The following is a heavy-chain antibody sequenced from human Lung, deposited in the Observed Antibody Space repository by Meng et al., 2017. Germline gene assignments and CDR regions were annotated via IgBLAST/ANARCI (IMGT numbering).Heavy chain of an antibody. J-gene: IGHJ1*01. Sequence: EGQCGAAGWGFVPPGGSLRLSCAASGFTFTDHWMHWVRQGPGKGLVWVSRINRDGTKPTYADSVKGRFTISRDNAKNTLYLQMNNLRAEDTAFYYCTNDRLNHWGQGALVTVSS. CDR3: TNDRLNH. CDR1: GFTFTDHW. CDR2: INRDGTKP. D-gene: IGHD1-1*01. V-gene: IGHV3-74*01.